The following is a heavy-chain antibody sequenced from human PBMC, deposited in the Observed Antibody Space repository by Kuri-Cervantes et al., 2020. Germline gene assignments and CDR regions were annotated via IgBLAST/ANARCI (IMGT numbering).Heavy chain of an antibody. V-gene: IGHV3-43D*04. Sequence: GGSLRLSCAAAGFTFDDYAMHWVRQAPGKGLEWVSLISWDGGSTYYADSVKGRFTISRDNSKNSLYLQMNSLRAEDTAVYYCARIGEMATSGYFDLWGRGTLVTVSS. CDR2: ISWDGGST. J-gene: IGHJ2*01. CDR1: GFTFDDYA. CDR3: ARIGEMATSGYFDL. D-gene: IGHD5-24*01.